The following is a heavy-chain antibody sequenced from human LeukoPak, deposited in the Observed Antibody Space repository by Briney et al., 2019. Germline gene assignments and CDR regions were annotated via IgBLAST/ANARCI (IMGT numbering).Heavy chain of an antibody. CDR2: IVPIFGTA. CDR1: GGTFSSYA. CDR3: AIHEYYYDSSGYSHFDY. J-gene: IGHJ4*02. Sequence: SVNVSCKASGGTFSSYAISWVRQAPGQGLEWMGGIVPIFGTANYAQKFQGRVTITADESTSTAYMELSSLRSEDTAVYYCAIHEYYYDSSGYSHFDYWGQGTLVTVSS. V-gene: IGHV1-69*13. D-gene: IGHD3-22*01.